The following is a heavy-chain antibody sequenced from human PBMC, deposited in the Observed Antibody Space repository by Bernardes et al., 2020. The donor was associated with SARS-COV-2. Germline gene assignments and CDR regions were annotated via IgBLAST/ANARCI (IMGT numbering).Heavy chain of an antibody. Sequence: SLRLSCAASGFTFSSYGMHWVRQAPGKGLEWVAVIWYDGSNKYYADSVKGRFTISRDNSKNTLYLQMNSLRAEDTAVYYCARDLVVVAADYYYYGMDVWGQGTTVTVSS. V-gene: IGHV3-33*01. CDR2: IWYDGSNK. CDR1: GFTFSSYG. D-gene: IGHD2-15*01. J-gene: IGHJ6*02. CDR3: ARDLVVVAADYYYYGMDV.